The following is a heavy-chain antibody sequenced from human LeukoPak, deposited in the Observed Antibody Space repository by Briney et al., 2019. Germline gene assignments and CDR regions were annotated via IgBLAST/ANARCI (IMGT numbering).Heavy chain of an antibody. CDR1: GFTFDDYA. J-gene: IGHJ4*02. V-gene: IGHV3-9*01. CDR3: AKERAVGTELDY. D-gene: IGHD1-14*01. CDR2: ISWNSGSI. Sequence: GGSLRLSCAASGFTFDDYAMHWVRQAPGKGLEWVSGISWNSGSIGYADSVKGRFTISRDNAKNSLYLQMNSLRAEDTALYYCAKERAVGTELDYWGQGTLVTVS.